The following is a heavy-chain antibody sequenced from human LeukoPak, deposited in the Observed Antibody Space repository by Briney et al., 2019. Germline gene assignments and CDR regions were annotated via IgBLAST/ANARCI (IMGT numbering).Heavy chain of an antibody. J-gene: IGHJ5*02. Sequence: SETLSLTCTVSGGSISSSYYYWGWIRQPPGKGLEWIGSIYSSGSTYYNPSLKSRVTISVDTSKNQFSLKLTSVTAADMAVYYCARHYGPWGQGTLVTVSS. D-gene: IGHD4-17*01. CDR3: ARHYGP. CDR2: IYSSGST. V-gene: IGHV4-39*01. CDR1: GGSISSSYYY.